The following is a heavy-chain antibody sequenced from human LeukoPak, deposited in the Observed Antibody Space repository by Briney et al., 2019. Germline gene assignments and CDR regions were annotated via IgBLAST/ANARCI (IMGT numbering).Heavy chain of an antibody. CDR2: ISSSGSTI. J-gene: IGHJ6*02. Sequence: GGSLRLSCAASGFTFSNAWMSWVRQAPGKRLEWVSYISSSGSTIYYADSVKGRFTISRDNAKNSLYLQMNSLRAEDTAVYYCARDELSPYCSGGSCYSYYGMDVWGQGTTVTVSS. CDR1: GFTFSNAW. D-gene: IGHD2-15*01. CDR3: ARDELSPYCSGGSCYSYYGMDV. V-gene: IGHV3-11*01.